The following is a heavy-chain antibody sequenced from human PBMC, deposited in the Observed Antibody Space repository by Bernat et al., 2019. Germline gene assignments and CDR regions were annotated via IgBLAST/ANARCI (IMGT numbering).Heavy chain of an antibody. V-gene: IGHV3-30*18. CDR1: GFTFSSYG. CDR2: ISYDGSNK. CDR3: AKDFGSSSDY. D-gene: IGHD6-6*01. Sequence: QVQLVESGGGVVQPGRSLRLSCAASGFTFSSYGMHWVRQAPGKGLEWVAVISYDGSNKYYADSVKGRFTISRDNSKNTLYLQMNSLRAEDTAVYYCAKDFGSSSDYWGQGTLVTVSS. J-gene: IGHJ4*02.